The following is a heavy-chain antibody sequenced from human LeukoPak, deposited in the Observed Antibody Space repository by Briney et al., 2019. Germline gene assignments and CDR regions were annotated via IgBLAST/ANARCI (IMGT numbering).Heavy chain of an antibody. CDR3: ARGGGRFTIFGVENAFDI. CDR1: GSTFSSYA. CDR2: IAYDGSNK. D-gene: IGHD3-3*01. Sequence: GRSLRLSCAASGSTFSSYAMHWVRQAPGKGLEWVAVIAYDGSNKYYADSVKGRFNISRDNSKNTLYLQMNSLRAEDTAVYYCARGGGRFTIFGVENAFDIWGQGTMVTVCS. V-gene: IGHV3-30-3*01. J-gene: IGHJ3*02.